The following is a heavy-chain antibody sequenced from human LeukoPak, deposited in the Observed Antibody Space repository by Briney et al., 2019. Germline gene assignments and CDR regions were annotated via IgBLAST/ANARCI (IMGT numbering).Heavy chain of an antibody. CDR3: VRDRYYSFDY. CDR1: GFTFSSYS. D-gene: IGHD1-26*01. CDR2: IGGGGTTI. Sequence: GGSLRLSCAASGFTFSSYSMNWVRQAPGKGLEWLSYIGGGGTTIHYADSVKGRFTISRDDAKNSLYLKRNSLRDEDTAVYYCVRDRYYSFDYWGQGTVVTVSS. V-gene: IGHV3-48*02. J-gene: IGHJ4*02.